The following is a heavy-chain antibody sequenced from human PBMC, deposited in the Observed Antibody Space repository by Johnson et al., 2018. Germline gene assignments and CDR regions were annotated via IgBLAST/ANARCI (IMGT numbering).Heavy chain of an antibody. CDR2: ISYDGSNK. D-gene: IGHD2-15*01. V-gene: IGHV3-30-3*01. CDR1: GFTFSSYA. Sequence: QVQLLESGGGVVQXGRSLRLSCAASGFTFSSYAMHWVRQAPGKGLEWVALISYDGSNKYFADSVKGRFPISRDNSKNTLYLQMNSLRAEDTAGYYCARGGRYCSGGSCWDWFDPWGQGTLVTVSS. CDR3: ARGGRYCSGGSCWDWFDP. J-gene: IGHJ5*02.